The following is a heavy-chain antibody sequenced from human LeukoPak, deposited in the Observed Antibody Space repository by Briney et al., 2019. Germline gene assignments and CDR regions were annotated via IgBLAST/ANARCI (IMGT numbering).Heavy chain of an antibody. CDR1: GFTGSSNS. J-gene: IGHJ4*02. Sequence: GGSLRLSCAASGFTGSSNSMSWVRQAPGKGLEWVSVIYSGGTTYYPDSVKGRFTISRDNSKNTLYLQMNSLRAEDTAVYYCARVADGYFDFWGQGTLVTVS. D-gene: IGHD5-24*01. V-gene: IGHV3-53*01. CDR2: IYSGGTT. CDR3: ARVADGYFDF.